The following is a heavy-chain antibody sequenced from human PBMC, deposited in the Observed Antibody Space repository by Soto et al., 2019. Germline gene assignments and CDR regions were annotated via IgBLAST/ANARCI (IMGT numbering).Heavy chain of an antibody. Sequence: GGSLRLSCAASGFTFSSYAMHWVRQAPGKGLEWVAVISYDGSNKYYADSVKGRFTISRDNSKNTLYLQMNSLRAEDTAVYYCARDLVRGYSYGPSFGYWGQGTLVTVSS. V-gene: IGHV3-30-3*01. CDR2: ISYDGSNK. J-gene: IGHJ4*02. CDR1: GFTFSSYA. D-gene: IGHD5-18*01. CDR3: ARDLVRGYSYGPSFGY.